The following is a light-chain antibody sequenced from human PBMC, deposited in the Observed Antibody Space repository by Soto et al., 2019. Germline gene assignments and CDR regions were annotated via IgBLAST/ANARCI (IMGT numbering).Light chain of an antibody. CDR2: TAS. CDR3: QQYDSYSVT. Sequence: DIQMTQSPSTLSASVGDRVTITCRASQSISSWLAWYQQKPGKAPKLLISTASSLESGVPSRFNGSGSGTEFTLTISSLQPDDFATYYCQQYDSYSVTFGGGTKVEIK. CDR1: QSISSW. J-gene: IGKJ4*01. V-gene: IGKV1-5*03.